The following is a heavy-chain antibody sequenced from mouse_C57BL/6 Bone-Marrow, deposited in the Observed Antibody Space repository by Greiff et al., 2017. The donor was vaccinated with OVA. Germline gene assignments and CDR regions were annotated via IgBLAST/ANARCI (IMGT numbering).Heavy chain of an antibody. V-gene: IGHV1-54*01. J-gene: IGHJ4*01. Sequence: VKLMESGAELVRPGTSVKVSCKASGYAFTNYLIEWVKQRPGQGLEWIGVINPGSGGTNYNEKFKGKATLTADKSSSTAYMQLSSLTSEDSAVYFCARSLLDYWGQGTSVTVSS. CDR2: INPGSGGT. CDR3: ARSLLDY. D-gene: IGHD6-2*01. CDR1: GYAFTNYL.